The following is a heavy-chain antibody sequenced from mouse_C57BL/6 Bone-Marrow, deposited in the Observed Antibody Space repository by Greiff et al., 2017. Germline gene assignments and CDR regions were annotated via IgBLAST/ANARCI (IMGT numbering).Heavy chain of an antibody. CDR3: ATGTRY. V-gene: IGHV5-17*01. J-gene: IGHJ2*01. CDR2: ISSGSSTI. D-gene: IGHD4-1*01. Sequence: EVKLLESGGGLVKPGGSLKLSCAASGFTFSDYGMHWVRQAPEQGLEWVAYISSGSSTIYYADTVKGRFTISRDTAKNTLFLQMTSLRSEDTAMYYCATGTRYWGQGTTLTVSS. CDR1: GFTFSDYG.